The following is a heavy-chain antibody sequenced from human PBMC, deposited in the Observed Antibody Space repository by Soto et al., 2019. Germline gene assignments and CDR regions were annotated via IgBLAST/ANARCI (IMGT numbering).Heavy chain of an antibody. CDR1: GFTFSRHW. Sequence: XGSLRLSCSASGFTFSRHWIHWVRQAPGQGLVWVSRTKTDGTTSFADSVRGRFTISRDNAENTLYLQMNSLRAEDTAVYYCVRDMRPVPWYGGISSAFDMWGHGTMVTVSS. V-gene: IGHV3-74*01. CDR2: TKTDGTT. J-gene: IGHJ3*02. D-gene: IGHD3-10*01. CDR3: VRDMRPVPWYGGISSAFDM.